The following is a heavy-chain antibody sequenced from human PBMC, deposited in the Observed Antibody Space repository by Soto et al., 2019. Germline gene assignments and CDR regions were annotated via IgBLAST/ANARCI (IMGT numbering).Heavy chain of an antibody. Sequence: QVQLVESGGGVVPPGRSLILSCAASGFPFSSYPMYWVRQAPGKGLEWVAVISYDGNNKYYADCVKGGFTISRDISKNTLYLQMISLRDEDTAVYYCARAGCDGGSCYTLVGLRYGMDVWGQGTTVTVSS. CDR2: ISYDGNNK. D-gene: IGHD2-15*01. CDR3: ARAGCDGGSCYTLVGLRYGMDV. CDR1: GFPFSSYP. J-gene: IGHJ6*02. V-gene: IGHV3-30-3*01.